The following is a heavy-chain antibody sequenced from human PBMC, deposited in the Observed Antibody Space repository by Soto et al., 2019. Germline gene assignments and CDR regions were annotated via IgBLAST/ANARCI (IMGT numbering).Heavy chain of an antibody. V-gene: IGHV4-59*01. D-gene: IGHD1-7*01. CDR1: GGSISSYY. CDR3: ARDQGGTTRYYGMDV. Sequence: ETLSLTCTVSGGSISSYYWSWIRQPPGKGLEWIGYIYYSGSTNYNPSLKSRVTISVDTSKNQFSLKLSSVTAADTAVYYCARDQGGTTRYYGMDVWGQGTTVTV. CDR2: IYYSGST. J-gene: IGHJ6*02.